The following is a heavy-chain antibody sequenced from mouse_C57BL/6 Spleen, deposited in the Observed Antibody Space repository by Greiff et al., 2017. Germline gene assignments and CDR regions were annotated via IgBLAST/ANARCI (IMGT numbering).Heavy chain of an antibody. D-gene: IGHD2-4*01. CDR1: GYAFSSSW. Sequence: LVEPGASVKISCKASGYAFSSSWMNWVKQRPGKGLEWIGRIYPGDGDTNYNGKFKGKATLTADKSSSTAYMQLSSLTSEDSAVYCCARGGYDFPFAYWGQGTLVTVSA. J-gene: IGHJ3*01. CDR3: ARGGYDFPFAY. V-gene: IGHV1-82*01. CDR2: IYPGDGDT.